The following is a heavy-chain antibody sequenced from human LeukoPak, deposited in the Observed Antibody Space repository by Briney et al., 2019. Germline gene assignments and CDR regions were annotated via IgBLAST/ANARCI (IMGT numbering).Heavy chain of an antibody. J-gene: IGHJ4*02. CDR1: GSRFTSYW. D-gene: IGHD3-22*01. V-gene: IGHV5-51*01. CDR3: ARRSGDYYDSSGEVDY. CDR2: IYPGESDT. Sequence: GESLEISCKGSGSRFTSYWIGWVRQLPGKGLEWMGIIYPGESDTRYSPSFQGQVTISADKSISTAYLQWSSLKASDTAMYYCARRSGDYYDSSGEVDYWGQGTLVTVSS.